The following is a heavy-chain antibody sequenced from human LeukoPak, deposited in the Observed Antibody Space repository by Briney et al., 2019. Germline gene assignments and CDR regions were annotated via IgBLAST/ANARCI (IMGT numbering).Heavy chain of an antibody. CDR2: IYSGGST. CDR1: EFTFSNYW. V-gene: IGHV3-66*01. J-gene: IGHJ4*02. D-gene: IGHD3-9*01. Sequence: PGGSLRLSCEAFEFTFSNYWMSWVRQAPGKGLEWVSVIYSGGSTYYADSVKGRFTISRDNSKNTLYLQMNSLRAEDTAVYYCARAELILTGYYNNDYWGQGTLVTVSS. CDR3: ARAELILTGYYNNDY.